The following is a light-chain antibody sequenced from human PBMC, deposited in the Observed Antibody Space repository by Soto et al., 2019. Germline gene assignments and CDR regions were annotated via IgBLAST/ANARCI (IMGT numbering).Light chain of an antibody. Sequence: QSALAQPASVSGSPGQSITISCTGTDSDIGSYNYVSWYQQPPGKAPKLIIYEVTNRPSGVPDRFSGSKSANTASLTISGLQADDEADYYCSSYTSGSMLFGGGTQLTVL. CDR1: DSDIGSYNY. J-gene: IGLJ3*02. CDR3: SSYTSGSML. V-gene: IGLV2-14*03. CDR2: EVT.